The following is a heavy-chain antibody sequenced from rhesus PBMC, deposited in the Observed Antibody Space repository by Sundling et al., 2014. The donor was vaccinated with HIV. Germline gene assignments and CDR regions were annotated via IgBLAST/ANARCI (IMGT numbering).Heavy chain of an antibody. CDR2: FYSSSGNT. Sequence: QVQLQESGPGLLKPSETLSLTCAVSGGSIVGGYGWGWIRQSPSKGLEWIGSFYSSSGNTYYNPSLKSRVTVSTDTSKTRFSLTLTSVTAADTAVYYCARVERGGTQLWGQGVLVTVSS. J-gene: IGHJ4*01. CDR1: GGSIVGGYG. V-gene: IGHV4-76*01. CDR3: ARVERGGTQL. D-gene: IGHD1-14*01.